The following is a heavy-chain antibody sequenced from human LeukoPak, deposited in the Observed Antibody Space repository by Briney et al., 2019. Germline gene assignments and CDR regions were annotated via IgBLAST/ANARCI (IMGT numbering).Heavy chain of an antibody. Sequence: GGSLRLSCAASGFTFDDYAMNWVRQAPGNGLEWVSGISWNSGSIGYADSVKGRFTISRDNAKSSLYLQMNSLRAEDTALYYCAKDTDGAAAGTTWGHWGQGTLVTVSS. CDR1: GFTFDDYA. V-gene: IGHV3-9*01. CDR2: ISWNSGSI. CDR3: AKDTDGAAAGTTWGH. J-gene: IGHJ1*01. D-gene: IGHD6-13*01.